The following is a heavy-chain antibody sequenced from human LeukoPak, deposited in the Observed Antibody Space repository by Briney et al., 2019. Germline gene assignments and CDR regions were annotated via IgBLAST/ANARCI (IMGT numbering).Heavy chain of an antibody. D-gene: IGHD3-3*01. J-gene: IGHJ4*02. Sequence: ASVKVSCKASGYSFSGHYMQWVRQAPGQGLEWMGWIYPNNGGTGYAHNFQGRVTMTRDTSINTVYMELTRLRFDDTAVYYCARGYRTGDMTIFAYWGQGSLVTVSS. CDR1: GYSFSGHY. CDR2: IYPNNGGT. V-gene: IGHV1-2*07. CDR3: ARGYRTGDMTIFAY.